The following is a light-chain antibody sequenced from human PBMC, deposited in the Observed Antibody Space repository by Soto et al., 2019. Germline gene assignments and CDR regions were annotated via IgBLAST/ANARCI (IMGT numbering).Light chain of an antibody. CDR3: MQALQTPWT. Sequence: EIVMTQSPLSLPVTPGEPAPISCRSSQSLLHSNGYSYLDWYLQKPGQSPHLLIYLGSNRASGVPDRFSGSGSGTKFTLKISRVEAEDVGVYYCMQALQTPWTFGQGTKVQIK. J-gene: IGKJ1*01. CDR1: QSLLHSNGYSY. CDR2: LGS. V-gene: IGKV2-28*01.